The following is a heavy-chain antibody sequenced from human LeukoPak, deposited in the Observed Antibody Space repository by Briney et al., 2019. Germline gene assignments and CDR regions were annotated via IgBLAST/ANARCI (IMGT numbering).Heavy chain of an antibody. CDR3: ARVGDSSGYYLSPGDY. D-gene: IGHD3-22*01. J-gene: IGHJ4*02. Sequence: SETLSLTCTVSGYSISSGYYWGWIRPPPGKGLEWIGSIYHSGSTYYNPSLKSRVTISVDTSKNQFSLKLSSVTAADTAVYYCARVGDSSGYYLSPGDYWGQGTLVTVSS. CDR1: GYSISSGYY. CDR2: IYHSGST. V-gene: IGHV4-38-2*02.